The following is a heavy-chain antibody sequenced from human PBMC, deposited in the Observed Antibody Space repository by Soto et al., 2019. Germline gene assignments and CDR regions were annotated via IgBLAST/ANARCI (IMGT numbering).Heavy chain of an antibody. CDR3: ARVGRALGMDV. CDR1: GVTFSSYW. D-gene: IGHD3-10*01. CDR2: IKQDGSEK. J-gene: IGHJ6*02. V-gene: IGHV3-7*01. Sequence: PGGSLRLSCAASGVTFSSYWMSWVRQAPGKGLEWVANIKQDGSEKYYVDSVKGRFTISRDNAKNSLYLQMNSLRAEDTAVYYCARVGRALGMDVWGQGTTVTVSS.